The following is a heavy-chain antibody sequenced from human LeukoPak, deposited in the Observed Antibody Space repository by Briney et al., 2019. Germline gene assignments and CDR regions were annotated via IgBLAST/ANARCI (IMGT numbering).Heavy chain of an antibody. V-gene: IGHV3-9*01. D-gene: IGHD6-19*01. Sequence: PGGSLRLSCAASGFTFDDYAMHWVRQAPGKGLEWVSGISWNSGSIGYADSVKGRFTISRDNAKNSLYLQMNSLRAEDTALYYCAKDISGWYAYYYYGMDVWGQGTTVTVSS. J-gene: IGHJ6*02. CDR2: ISWNSGSI. CDR3: AKDISGWYAYYYYGMDV. CDR1: GFTFDDYA.